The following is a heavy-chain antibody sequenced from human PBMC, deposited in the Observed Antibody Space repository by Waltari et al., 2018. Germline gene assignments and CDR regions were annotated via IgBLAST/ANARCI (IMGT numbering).Heavy chain of an antibody. CDR2: IIPIFGTA. D-gene: IGHD3-22*01. Sequence: QVQLVQSGAEVKKPGSSVKVSCKASGGTFSSYAISWVRQAPGQGLEWMGGIIPIFGTANYAQKFQGRVTITADESTSTAYMELSSLRSEDTAVYYCAREKKYYYDSSGYHYDAFDIWGQGTMVIVSS. CDR1: GGTFSSYA. J-gene: IGHJ3*02. V-gene: IGHV1-69*01. CDR3: AREKKYYYDSSGYHYDAFDI.